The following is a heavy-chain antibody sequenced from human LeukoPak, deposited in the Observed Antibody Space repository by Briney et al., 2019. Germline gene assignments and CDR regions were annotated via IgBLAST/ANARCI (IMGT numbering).Heavy chain of an antibody. CDR2: IYTSGST. CDR3: AREGHYYGSGGHNYYYYYYMDV. CDR1: GGSISSYY. J-gene: IGHJ6*03. V-gene: IGHV4-4*07. Sequence: SETLSLTCTVSGGSISSYYWSWIRQPAGKGLEWIGRIYTSGSTNYNPSLKSRVTMSVDTSKNQFSLKLSSVTAADTAVYYCAREGHYYGSGGHNYYYYYYMDVWGKGTTVTVSS. D-gene: IGHD3-10*01.